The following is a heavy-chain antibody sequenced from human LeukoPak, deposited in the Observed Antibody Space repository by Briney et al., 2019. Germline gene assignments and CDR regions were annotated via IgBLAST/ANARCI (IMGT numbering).Heavy chain of an antibody. CDR1: GFSFTNYW. CDR2: IYPGDSDT. D-gene: IGHD4-17*01. CDR3: ARRNLDDYGDYSDY. J-gene: IGHJ4*02. Sequence: GESLKISCKGSGFSFTNYWIGWVPQMPGKGLEWMGIIYPGDSDTRYSPSFQGQVTISADKSISTAYLQWSSLKASDTAMYYCARRNLDDYGDYSDYWGQGTLVTVSS. V-gene: IGHV5-51*01.